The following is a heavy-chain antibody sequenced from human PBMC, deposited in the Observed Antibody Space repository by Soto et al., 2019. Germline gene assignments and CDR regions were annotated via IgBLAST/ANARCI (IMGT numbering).Heavy chain of an antibody. CDR1: VGSISSYY. CDR2: IYYSGST. CDR3: ASLPGYCSGDRCRIDY. Sequence: SETLALTCTVSVGSISSYYWGWIRQPPGKGLEWIGSIYYSGSTYYNLSLKRRVTISVDTSKNQFSLKLRSVTAADTAVYFCASLPGYCSGDRCRIDYWGQRPLVPAAS. J-gene: IGHJ4*02. D-gene: IGHD2-15*01. V-gene: IGHV4-39*01.